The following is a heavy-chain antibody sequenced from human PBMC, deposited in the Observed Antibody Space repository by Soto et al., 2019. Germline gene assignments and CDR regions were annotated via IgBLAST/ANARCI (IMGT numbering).Heavy chain of an antibody. CDR2: INSDGSNP. J-gene: IGHJ3*02. V-gene: IGHV3-74*01. D-gene: IGHD1-26*01. CDR3: PRERIVGDYDTCDI. Sequence: PGGSLRLSCAASGFTFSSYWMHWVRQAPGKGLVWVSRINSDGSNPNYADSVKGRITISSDNAKNTPHLQMKSLRAEDTAVYFCPRERIVGDYDTCDIRGPGTMVTV. CDR1: GFTFSSYW.